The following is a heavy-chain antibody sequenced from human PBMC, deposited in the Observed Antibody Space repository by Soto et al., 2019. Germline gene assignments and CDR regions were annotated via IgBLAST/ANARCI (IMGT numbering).Heavy chain of an antibody. Sequence: GGSLRLSCAASGFTFSNAWMNWVRQAPGKGLEWVGRIKSKTDGGTTDYAAPVKGRFTISRDDSKNTLYLQMNSLKTEDTAVYYCTTTQGYGSPYYFDYWGQGTLVTVSS. CDR3: TTTQGYGSPYYFDY. V-gene: IGHV3-15*07. CDR1: GFTFSNAW. J-gene: IGHJ4*02. D-gene: IGHD5-12*01. CDR2: IKSKTDGGTT.